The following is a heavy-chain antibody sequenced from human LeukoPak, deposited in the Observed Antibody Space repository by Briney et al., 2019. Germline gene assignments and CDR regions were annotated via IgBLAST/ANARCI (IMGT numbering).Heavy chain of an antibody. Sequence: GGSLRLSCAAPGFNFGTSWMDWVRQAPGKGLEWVANIKQDGSEKYYLDSVKGRFTISRDNAKNLLYLQMNSLRPEDTAVYYCSFSLNYWGQGTLVTVSS. CDR3: SFSLNY. CDR2: IKQDGSEK. V-gene: IGHV3-7*01. CDR1: GFNFGTSW. J-gene: IGHJ4*01.